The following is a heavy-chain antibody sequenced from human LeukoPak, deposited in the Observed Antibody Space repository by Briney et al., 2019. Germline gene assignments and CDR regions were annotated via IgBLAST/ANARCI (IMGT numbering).Heavy chain of an antibody. D-gene: IGHD2-21*02. J-gene: IGHJ4*02. CDR3: TTEFLRISCAGDCTSY. V-gene: IGHV3-15*01. CDR1: GFTFSNAW. Sequence: KPAESLRLSCAASGFTFSNAWMIWVRQAPGKGLEWVGRIKSKTDGGTKDYAAPVKGRFTISRDDSKNTLYLQLNSLKTEDTAVYYCTTEFLRISCAGDCTSYWGQGTLVTVSS. CDR2: IKSKTDGGTK.